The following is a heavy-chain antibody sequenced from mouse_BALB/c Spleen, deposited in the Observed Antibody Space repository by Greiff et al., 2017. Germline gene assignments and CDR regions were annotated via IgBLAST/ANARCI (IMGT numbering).Heavy chain of an antibody. J-gene: IGHJ3*01. D-gene: IGHD2-10*01. V-gene: IGHV3-2*02. Sequence: EVKLVESGPGLVKPSQSLSLTCTVTGYSITSDYAWNWIRQFPGNKLEWMGYISYSGSTSYNPSLKSRISITRDTSKNQFFLQLNSVTTEDTATYYCASYYGNYPWFAYWGQGTLVTVSA. CDR2: ISYSGST. CDR1: GYSITSDYA. CDR3: ASYYGNYPWFAY.